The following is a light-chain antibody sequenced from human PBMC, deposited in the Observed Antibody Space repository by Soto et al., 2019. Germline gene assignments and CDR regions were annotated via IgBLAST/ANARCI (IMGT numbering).Light chain of an antibody. V-gene: IGKV3-20*01. J-gene: IGKJ1*01. CDR2: GAS. CDR3: QQYGGSWT. CDR1: QSVSSSY. Sequence: EIVLTQSPGTLSLSPGERATLSCRASQSVSSSYLAWYQQKPGQAPRLLIYGASSRATGIPDRFSGSGSGTDFTLTINRLEPEDFAVYYCQQYGGSWTFGQGTKVDIK.